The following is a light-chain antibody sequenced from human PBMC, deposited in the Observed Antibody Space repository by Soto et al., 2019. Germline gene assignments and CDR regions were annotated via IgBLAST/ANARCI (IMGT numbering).Light chain of an antibody. V-gene: IGKV3-11*01. J-gene: IGKJ2*01. Sequence: EMVLTQSPATLSLSPGERATLSCSASQSVSSYLAWYQQKPGQTPRLLIYDASNRATGIPARFSGSGSGTDFTLTISSLQPEDFAVYYCQQRTSWPRTFGQGTKLEIK. CDR1: QSVSSY. CDR3: QQRTSWPRT. CDR2: DAS.